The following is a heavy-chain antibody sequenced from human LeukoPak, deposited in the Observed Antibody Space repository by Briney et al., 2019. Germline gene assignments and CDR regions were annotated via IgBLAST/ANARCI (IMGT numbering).Heavy chain of an antibody. Sequence: PGGSLRLSCAASGFTFSRYWMHWVRQTPGKGLVWVSRINSDGSSTRYADSVKGRFTISRDNAKNTLDLQMSSLRAEDTAVYYCARVDCSSGSCYFDYWGQGTLVTVSS. CDR1: GFTFSRYW. CDR3: ARVDCSSGSCYFDY. V-gene: IGHV3-74*01. CDR2: INSDGSST. D-gene: IGHD2-15*01. J-gene: IGHJ4*02.